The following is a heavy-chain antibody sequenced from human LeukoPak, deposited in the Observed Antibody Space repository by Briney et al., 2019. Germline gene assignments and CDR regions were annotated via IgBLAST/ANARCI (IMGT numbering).Heavy chain of an antibody. J-gene: IGHJ4*02. Sequence: GGCLRLSCAASGLTFGTYGMSWVRQVPGKGLDWVSGVSGSGGSTYYADSVKGRFTISRDNSKSTLYLQMTSLGAEDTAVYYCAKAAVTGTRYHFDYWGQGTLVTVSS. CDR1: GLTFGTYG. V-gene: IGHV3-23*01. CDR3: AKAAVTGTRYHFDY. CDR2: VSGSGGST. D-gene: IGHD6-19*01.